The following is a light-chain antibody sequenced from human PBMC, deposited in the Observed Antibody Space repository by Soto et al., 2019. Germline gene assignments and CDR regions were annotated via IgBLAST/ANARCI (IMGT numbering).Light chain of an antibody. CDR1: QSVSSSY. Sequence: EIVLTQSPGTLSLSPGERATLSCRASQSVSSSYLAWYQQKPGQAPGLLIYGASSRATGIPDRLSGSGSGTDFTLTISRLEPEEFAVYYCQHYGSSTWTFGQGTKLEIK. CDR3: QHYGSSTWT. J-gene: IGKJ1*01. CDR2: GAS. V-gene: IGKV3-20*01.